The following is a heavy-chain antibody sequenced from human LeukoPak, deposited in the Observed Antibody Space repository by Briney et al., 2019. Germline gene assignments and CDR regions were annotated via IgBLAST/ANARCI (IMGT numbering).Heavy chain of an antibody. V-gene: IGHV4-59*12. D-gene: IGHD3-16*01. CDR1: GGSISSYY. CDR2: IYYSGST. Sequence: SETLSLTCTVSGGSISSYYWSWIRQPPGKGLEWFGYIYYSGSTNYNPSPKSRVTISVDTSKNQFSLKLSSVTAADTAVYYCARVDVWGSSTSDYFDYWGQGTLVTVSS. J-gene: IGHJ4*02. CDR3: ARVDVWGSSTSDYFDY.